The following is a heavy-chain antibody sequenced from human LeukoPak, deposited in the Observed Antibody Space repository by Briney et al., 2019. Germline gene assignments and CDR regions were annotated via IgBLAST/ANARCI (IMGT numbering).Heavy chain of an antibody. CDR3: AREGKAYCGGDCWPPDAFDI. J-gene: IGHJ3*02. CDR1: GFTFSSFT. Sequence: PGGSLRLSCTVSGFTFSSFTMNWVRQGPGKGLEWVASISNSGDYISYADSLKGRFTISRDNAKNSLFLQMNSLRAEDTAVYYCAREGKAYCGGDCWPPDAFDIWGQGTMVTVSS. V-gene: IGHV3-21*01. CDR2: ISNSGDYI. D-gene: IGHD2-21*02.